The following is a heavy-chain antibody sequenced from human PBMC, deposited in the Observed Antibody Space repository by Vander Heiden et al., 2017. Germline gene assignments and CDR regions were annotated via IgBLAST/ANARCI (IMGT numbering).Heavy chain of an antibody. CDR2: IDWDEDK. Sequence: QVTLKESGPALVKPTQTLTLTCTFSGFSLSTSGMRVSWIRQPPGKALEWLARIDWDEDKVDSTSLKTRLTISKDTSKNQVVIKMTNMDPVDTATYDCAGVAGYFHYWGQGTLVTVSS. J-gene: IGHJ1*01. CDR1: GFSLSTSGMR. CDR3: AGVAGYFHY. D-gene: IGHD2-15*01. V-gene: IGHV2-70*04.